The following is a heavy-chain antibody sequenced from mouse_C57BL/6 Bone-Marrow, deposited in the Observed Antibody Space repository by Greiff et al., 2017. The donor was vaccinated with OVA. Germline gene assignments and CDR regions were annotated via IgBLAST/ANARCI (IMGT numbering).Heavy chain of an antibody. CDR2: IDPETGGT. V-gene: IGHV1-15*01. Sequence: VQLQQSGAELVRPGASVTLSCKASGYTFTDYEMHWVKQTPVHGLEWIGAIDPETGGTAYNQKFKGKAILTADKSSSTAYMELRSLTSEDSAVYYCTREGGWLLDAMDYWGQGTSVTVSS. CDR1: GYTFTDYE. CDR3: TREGGWLLDAMDY. D-gene: IGHD2-3*01. J-gene: IGHJ4*01.